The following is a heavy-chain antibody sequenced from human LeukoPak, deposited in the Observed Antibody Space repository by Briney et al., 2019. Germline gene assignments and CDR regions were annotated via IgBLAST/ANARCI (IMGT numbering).Heavy chain of an antibody. J-gene: IGHJ6*02. Sequence: ETLSLTCTVSGGSISSGGYYWSWIRQAPGRGPEWVANVNRDGSETYYLDSVKGRFTISKDNAKNSLYLQMNSLRAEDTALYHCARNNGMDVWGQGTTVIVSS. CDR2: VNRDGSET. CDR1: GGSISSGGYY. CDR3: ARNNGMDV. V-gene: IGHV3-7*03.